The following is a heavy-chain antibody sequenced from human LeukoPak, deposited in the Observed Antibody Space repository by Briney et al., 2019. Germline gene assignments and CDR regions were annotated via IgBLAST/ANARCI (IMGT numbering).Heavy chain of an antibody. CDR2: ISSSSSYI. D-gene: IGHD4-11*01. V-gene: IGHV3-21*01. Sequence: PGGSLRLSCAASGFTFSSYSMNWVRQAPGKGLEWVSSISSSSSYIHYADSVKGRFTISRDNAKNSLYLQMNSLRAEDTAVYFCARENTVTTLSPDYWGQGTLVTVSS. CDR3: ARENTVTTLSPDY. J-gene: IGHJ4*02. CDR1: GFTFSSYS.